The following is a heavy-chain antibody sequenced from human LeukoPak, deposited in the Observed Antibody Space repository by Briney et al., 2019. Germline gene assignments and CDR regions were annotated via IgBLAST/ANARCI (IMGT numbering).Heavy chain of an antibody. J-gene: IGHJ4*02. CDR1: GFTFSSYA. CDR3: AKATAATTYFGY. V-gene: IGHV3-23*01. Sequence: GGSLRLSCAASGFTFSSYAMNWVRQAPGKGLEWVSGIRGSGGSTYYADSVQGRFALFRNNSENTLYLQMNSLRVDDTAVYYCAKATAATTYFGYWGQGTLVTVSS. D-gene: IGHD6-25*01. CDR2: IRGSGGST.